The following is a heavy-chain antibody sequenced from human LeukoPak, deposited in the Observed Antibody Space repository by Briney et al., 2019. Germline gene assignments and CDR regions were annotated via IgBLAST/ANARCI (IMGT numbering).Heavy chain of an antibody. CDR3: AKTREHVLNDL. Sequence: VASVKVSCKASGYIFTLYGITWVRQAPGQGLEWMGWISPHNGQALYAHEVQDRVIMTTDASTTTAYMELRGLRSDDTAVYYCAKTREHVLNDLWGQGTLVTVSS. J-gene: IGHJ5*02. CDR1: GYIFTLYG. D-gene: IGHD1/OR15-1a*01. V-gene: IGHV1-18*01. CDR2: ISPHNGQA.